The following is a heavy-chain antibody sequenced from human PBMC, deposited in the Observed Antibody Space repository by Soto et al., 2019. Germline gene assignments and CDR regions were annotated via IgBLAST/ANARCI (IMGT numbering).Heavy chain of an antibody. V-gene: IGHV1-24*01. CDR1: GYTLTELS. D-gene: IGHD6-13*01. Sequence: ASVKVSCKVSGYTLTELSMHWVRQAPGKGLEWMGGFDPEDGETIYAQKFQGRVTMTEDTSTDTAYMELSRLRSDDTAVYYCARGIAAAAARGMDVWGQGTSVPVSS. J-gene: IGHJ6*02. CDR2: FDPEDGET. CDR3: ARGIAAAAARGMDV.